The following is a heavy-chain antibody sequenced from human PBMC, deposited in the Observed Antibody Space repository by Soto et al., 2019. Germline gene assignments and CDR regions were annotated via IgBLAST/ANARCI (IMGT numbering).Heavy chain of an antibody. CDR1: GYTFTSYG. V-gene: IGHV1-18*01. CDR3: ARDTYYYDSSGGSTYYYYGMDV. CDR2: ISAYNGNT. Sequence: ASVKVSCKASGYTFTSYGISWVRQAPRQGLEWMGWISAYNGNTNYAQKLQGRVTMTTDTSSSTAYMELRSLRSDDTAVYYCARDTYYYDSSGGSTYYYYGMDVWGQGTTVTVSS. J-gene: IGHJ6*02. D-gene: IGHD3-22*01.